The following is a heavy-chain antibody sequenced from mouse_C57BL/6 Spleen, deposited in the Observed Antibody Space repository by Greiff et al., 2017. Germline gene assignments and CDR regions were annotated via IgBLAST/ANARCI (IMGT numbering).Heavy chain of an antibody. D-gene: IGHD3-2*02. V-gene: IGHV1-69*01. CDR1: GYTFTSYW. Sequence: QVQLQQPGAELVMPGASVKLSCKASGYTFTSYWMHWVKQRPGQGLEWIGEIDPSDSYTNYNQKFKGKSTLTVDKYSSTAYMQLSSLTSEDSAVYYCARWAQATDYWGQGTTLTVSS. J-gene: IGHJ2*01. CDR2: IDPSDSYT. CDR3: ARWAQATDY.